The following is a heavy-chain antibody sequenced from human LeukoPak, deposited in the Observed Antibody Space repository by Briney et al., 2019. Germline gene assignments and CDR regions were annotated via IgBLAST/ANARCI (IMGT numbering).Heavy chain of an antibody. Sequence: SETLSLTCAVYGGSFSGYYWSWIRQPPGKGLEWIGEINHSGSTDYNPSLKSRVTISVDTSKNQFSLKLSSVTAADTAVYYCARGTQRGATVTTGINWSDPWGQGTLVTVSS. J-gene: IGHJ5*02. CDR1: GGSFSGYY. V-gene: IGHV4-34*01. D-gene: IGHD4-11*01. CDR2: INHSGST. CDR3: ARGTQRGATVTTGINWSDP.